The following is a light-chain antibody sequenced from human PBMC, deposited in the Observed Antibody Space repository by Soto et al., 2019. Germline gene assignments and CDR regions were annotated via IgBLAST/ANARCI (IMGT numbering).Light chain of an antibody. CDR2: KAS. J-gene: IGKJ2*01. CDR1: ESINSW. V-gene: IGKV1-5*03. Sequence: DIQMTQSPSTLSASGGDTVTITSRASESINSWLAWHQQKPGKAPNLLIYKASSLESGVPSRFSGSGSGTEFTLTISSLKHDDFATYSCHHYNGDSRTFGQGTKLAIK. CDR3: HHYNGDSRT.